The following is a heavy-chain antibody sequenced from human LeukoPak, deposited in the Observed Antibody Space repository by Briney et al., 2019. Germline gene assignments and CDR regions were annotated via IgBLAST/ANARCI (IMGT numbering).Heavy chain of an antibody. CDR3: ARRGSGYLGFDY. D-gene: IGHD3-22*01. V-gene: IGHV4-34*01. CDR1: GGSFSGYY. J-gene: IGHJ4*02. CDR2: INHSGST. Sequence: PSETLSLTCAVYGGSFSGYYWSWIRQPPGKGLEWIGEINHSGSTNYNPSLKSRVTISVDTSKNQFSLKLSSVTAADTAVYYCARRGSGYLGFDYWGQGTLVTVSS.